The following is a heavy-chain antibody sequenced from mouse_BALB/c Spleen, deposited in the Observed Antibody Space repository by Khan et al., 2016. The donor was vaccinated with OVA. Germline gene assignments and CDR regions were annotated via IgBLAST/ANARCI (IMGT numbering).Heavy chain of an antibody. J-gene: IGHJ4*01. CDR1: GFTFSSNT. CDR3: ARIPTFITTALDY. Sequence: EVQLVESGGGLVQPGGSLKLSCAASGFTFSSNTMSWVRQTPEKRLEWVAYITNGGGNTYYPDTVKGRFTISRDNAKNTPYLQMSSLKYEDTAMYYCARIPTFITTALDYWGQGTSVTVSS. D-gene: IGHD1-2*01. CDR2: ITNGGGNT. V-gene: IGHV5-12-2*01.